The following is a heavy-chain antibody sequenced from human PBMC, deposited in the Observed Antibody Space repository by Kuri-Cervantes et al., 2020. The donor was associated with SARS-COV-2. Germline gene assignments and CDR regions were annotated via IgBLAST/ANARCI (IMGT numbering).Heavy chain of an antibody. Sequence: SVKVSCKASGGTFSSYAISWVRQAPGQGLEWMGRIIPILGTANYAQKFQGRVTITADKSTSTAYMELSSLRSEDTAVYYCARAKGTLGFFDYWGQGTLVTVSS. D-gene: IGHD1-7*01. CDR3: ARAKGTLGFFDY. J-gene: IGHJ4*02. V-gene: IGHV1-69*04. CDR1: GGTFSSYA. CDR2: IIPILGTA.